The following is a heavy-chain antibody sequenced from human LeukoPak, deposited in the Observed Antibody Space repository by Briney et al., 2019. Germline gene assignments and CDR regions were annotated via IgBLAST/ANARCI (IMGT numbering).Heavy chain of an antibody. V-gene: IGHV3-11*01. Sequence: GGSLRLSCAASGFTFSDYYMNWIRQAPGKGLEWVSYITSSGGTIYYADSVKGRFTISRDNAKNSLYLQMNSLRAEDTAVYYCARVYCSGGSCSSYSYFDYWGQGTLVTVSS. J-gene: IGHJ4*02. CDR1: GFTFSDYY. D-gene: IGHD2-15*01. CDR3: ARVYCSGGSCSSYSYFDY. CDR2: ITSSGGTI.